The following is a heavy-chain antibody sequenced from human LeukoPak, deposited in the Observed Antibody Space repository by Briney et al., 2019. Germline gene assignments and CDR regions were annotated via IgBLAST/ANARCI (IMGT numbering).Heavy chain of an antibody. CDR2: IWCDGSNK. J-gene: IGHJ4*02. CDR3: ARDGRRHDYGDYSGYFDY. CDR1: GFTFSSYG. Sequence: PGRSLRLSCAASGFTFSSYGMHWVRQAPGKGLEWVAVIWCDGSNKYYADSVKGRFTISRDNSKNTLYLQMNSLRAEDTAVYYCARDGRRHDYGDYSGYFDYWGQGTLVTVSS. D-gene: IGHD4-17*01. V-gene: IGHV3-33*01.